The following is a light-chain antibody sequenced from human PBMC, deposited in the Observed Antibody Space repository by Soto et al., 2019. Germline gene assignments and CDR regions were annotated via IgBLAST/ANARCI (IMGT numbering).Light chain of an antibody. Sequence: MTQSPLSLPVTPGEPASISCRSSQSLLHSNGYNYLAWYQQKPGKAPKFLIYDASSLESGVPSRFSGSGSGTEFTLTISSLQPDDFATYYCQQYNSYSWTFGQGTKVDIK. J-gene: IGKJ1*01. CDR2: DAS. V-gene: IGKV1-5*01. CDR1: QSLLHSNGYNY. CDR3: QQYNSYSWT.